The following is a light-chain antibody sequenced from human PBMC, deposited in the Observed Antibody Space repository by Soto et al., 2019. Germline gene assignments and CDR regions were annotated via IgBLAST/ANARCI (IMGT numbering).Light chain of an antibody. CDR2: DAS. J-gene: IGKJ3*01. Sequence: DIQMTQSPSTLSASVGDRVTITCRASQNINRWLAWYQQKPGKAPKVLIYDASSLESGVPSRFSGSGSGTAFTLTITSLQPDDFATYDCQQYEGYFGPVTKVYFK. V-gene: IGKV1-5*01. CDR1: QNINRW. CDR3: QQYEGY.